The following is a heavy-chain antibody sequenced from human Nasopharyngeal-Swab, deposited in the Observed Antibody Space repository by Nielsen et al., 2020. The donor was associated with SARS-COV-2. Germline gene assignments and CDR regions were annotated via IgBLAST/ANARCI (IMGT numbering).Heavy chain of an antibody. V-gene: IGHV4-61*02. D-gene: IGHD6-6*01. CDR2: IYTNGGT. CDR3: VSDWSSPSKTAFDY. CDR1: GGSLRSGDYY. Sequence: SETLSLTCDVFGGSLRSGDYYWSWIRQPAGEGLEWIGRIYTNGGTNYNPSLTSRVTISVDMSKNQFSLKLTSVTAADTAVYYCVSDWSSPSKTAFDYWGQGILVTVSS. J-gene: IGHJ4*02.